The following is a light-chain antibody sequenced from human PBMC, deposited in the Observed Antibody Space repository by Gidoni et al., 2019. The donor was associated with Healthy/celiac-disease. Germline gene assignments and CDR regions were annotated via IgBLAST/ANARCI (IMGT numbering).Light chain of an antibody. J-gene: IGKJ4*01. Sequence: DIPLTQSPSSLSASVGDRVTITCQASKDIRNYLNWYQQKPGKAPKLLIYDASNLETGVPSRFSGSGSGTDFTFTISSLQPEDIATYYCQQYDNLPPLTFXGXTKVEIK. CDR1: KDIRNY. CDR3: QQYDNLPPLT. V-gene: IGKV1-33*01. CDR2: DAS.